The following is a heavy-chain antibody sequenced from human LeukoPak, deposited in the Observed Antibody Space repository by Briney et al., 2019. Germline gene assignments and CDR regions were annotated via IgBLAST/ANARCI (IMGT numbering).Heavy chain of an antibody. Sequence: VASVKVSCTASGYTFTSYGISWVRQAPGQGLEWMGWISAYNGNTNYAQKLQGRVTMTTDTSTSTAYMELRSLRSDDTAVYYCARSGYDSSGYYPSYYYGMDVWGQGTTVTVSS. D-gene: IGHD3-22*01. CDR1: GYTFTSYG. J-gene: IGHJ6*02. CDR2: ISAYNGNT. V-gene: IGHV1-18*01. CDR3: ARSGYDSSGYYPSYYYGMDV.